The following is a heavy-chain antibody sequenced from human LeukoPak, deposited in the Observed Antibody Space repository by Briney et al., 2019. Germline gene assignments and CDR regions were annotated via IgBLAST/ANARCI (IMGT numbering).Heavy chain of an antibody. V-gene: IGHV2-5*01. Sequence: ESGPTLVKPTQTLTLTCTFSGFSLSTRGVGVGWIRQPPGKALEWLALIYWNDDKRYSPSLKSRLTITKDTSKNQVVLTMTNMDPVDTATYYCAHSGYDILTGPGGFDYWGQGTLVTVSS. D-gene: IGHD3-9*01. J-gene: IGHJ4*02. CDR2: IYWNDDK. CDR3: AHSGYDILTGPGGFDY. CDR1: GFSLSTRGVG.